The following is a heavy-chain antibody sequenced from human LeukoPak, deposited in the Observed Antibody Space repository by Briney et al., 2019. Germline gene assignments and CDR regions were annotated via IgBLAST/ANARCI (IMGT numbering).Heavy chain of an antibody. CDR2: ISSSGSTI. V-gene: IGHV3-48*03. CDR1: GFTFSSYE. CDR3: ARDRKVTMVRGVIGRSYFDY. J-gene: IGHJ4*02. D-gene: IGHD3-10*01. Sequence: GGSLRLSCVVSGFTFSSYEMNWVRQAPGKGLEWVSYISSSGSTIYYADSVKGRFTISRDNAKNSLYLQMNSLRAEDTAVYYCARDRKVTMVRGVIGRSYFDYWGQGTLVTVSS.